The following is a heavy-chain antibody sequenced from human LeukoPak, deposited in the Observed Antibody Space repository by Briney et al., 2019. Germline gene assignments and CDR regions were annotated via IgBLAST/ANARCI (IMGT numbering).Heavy chain of an antibody. Sequence: SETLSLTCTVSGGSMSGHWWSWVRQSPGKGLEWIAHIYHTGLTYFNPSLQSRVTISVDTSKQQFSLTLSSVTAADAAVYFCAKYTTVSTSRHYMDVWGKGTTVAVSS. D-gene: IGHD2-2*01. CDR1: GGSMSGHW. CDR2: IYHTGLT. CDR3: AKYTTVSTSRHYMDV. J-gene: IGHJ6*03. V-gene: IGHV4-59*11.